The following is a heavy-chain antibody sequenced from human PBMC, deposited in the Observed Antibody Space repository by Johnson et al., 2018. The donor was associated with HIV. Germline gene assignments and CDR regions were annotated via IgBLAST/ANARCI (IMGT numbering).Heavy chain of an antibody. J-gene: IGHJ3*02. V-gene: IGHV3-9*01. CDR1: GFTFDDYA. D-gene: IGHD4-17*01. CDR3: ANIGETYAFDI. Sequence: VQLVESGGGLVQPGRSVRLSCAASGFTFDDYAMHWVRQAPGKGLEWVSGISWNSGSKGYADSVKGRFTISRDNAKNSLYLQMNSLRAEDTALYYCANIGETYAFDIWGQGTMVTVSS. CDR2: ISWNSGSK.